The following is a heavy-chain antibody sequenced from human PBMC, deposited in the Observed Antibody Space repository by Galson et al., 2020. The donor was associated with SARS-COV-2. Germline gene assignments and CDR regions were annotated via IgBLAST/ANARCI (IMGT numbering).Heavy chain of an antibody. CDR3: ATGGTVITLGDS. D-gene: IGHD3-16*01. CDR2: ISYDETNK. CDR1: GFPFNIYA. Sequence: GGSLRLSCAASGFPFNIYAMHWVRQAPGKGLEWVAVISYDETNKSYADSVKGRFTISRDNSKNTLYLHMNSLRPEDTAVYYCATGGTVITLGDSWGKGTLVTVSS. V-gene: IGHV3-30*04. J-gene: IGHJ4*02.